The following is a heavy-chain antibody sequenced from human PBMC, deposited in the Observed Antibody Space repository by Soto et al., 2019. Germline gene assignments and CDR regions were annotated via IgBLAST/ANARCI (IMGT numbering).Heavy chain of an antibody. CDR3: AREDSHFIFEY. J-gene: IGHJ4*02. V-gene: IGHV3-9*01. Sequence: EVQLVESGGGLVQPGRSLRLSCAASGFTFDDYAMHWVRQAPGKGLEWVSGISWNSGSIGYADSVKGRFTISRDNSKNTVYLQMTSLRADDTAVYYCAREDSHFIFEYWGQGTLVTVSS. D-gene: IGHD2-21*01. CDR2: ISWNSGSI. CDR1: GFTFDDYA.